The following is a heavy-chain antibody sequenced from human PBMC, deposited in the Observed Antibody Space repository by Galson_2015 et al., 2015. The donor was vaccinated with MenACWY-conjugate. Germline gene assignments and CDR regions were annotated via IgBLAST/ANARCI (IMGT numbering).Heavy chain of an antibody. CDR3: AGSSGPGSARKNYYMDA. CDR1: GFTFSSYW. V-gene: IGHV3-74*01. J-gene: IGHJ6*03. Sequence: SLRLSCAASGFTFSSYWMHWVRQAPGKGLVWVSRVNSDGSGTGYADSVKGRFTISRDNAKNMLFLQMNSLKVQDTAVYYCAGSSGPGSARKNYYMDAWGRGTTVTVSS. CDR2: VNSDGSGT.